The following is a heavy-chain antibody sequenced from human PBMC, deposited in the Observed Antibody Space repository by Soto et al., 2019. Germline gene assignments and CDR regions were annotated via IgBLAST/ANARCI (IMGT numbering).Heavy chain of an antibody. V-gene: IGHV4-59*01. CDR2: IYYSGST. J-gene: IGHJ5*02. CDR3: ARDKPIYDYVCGSYRYGWFDP. Sequence: SETLSLTXTVSAGSISSYYWSWLRQPPGKELQSIGYIYYSGSTNYNPSLKSRVTISVDTFKNQFSLKLSSVTAADTAVYYCARDKPIYDYVCGSYRYGWFDPWGQGNLVTVSS. D-gene: IGHD3-16*02. CDR1: AGSISSYY.